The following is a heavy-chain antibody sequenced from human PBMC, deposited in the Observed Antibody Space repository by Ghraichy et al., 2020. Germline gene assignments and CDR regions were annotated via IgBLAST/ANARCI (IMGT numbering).Heavy chain of an antibody. D-gene: IGHD2-15*01. J-gene: IGHJ4*02. CDR3: ASSGYCSGGSCQKRN. CDR2: INSDGSST. CDR1: GFTFSSYW. Sequence: GGSLRLSCAASGFTFSSYWMHWVRQAPGKGLVWVSRINSDGSSTSYADSVKGRFTISRDNAKNTLYLQMNSLRAEDTAVYYCASSGYCSGGSCQKRNWGQGTLVTVSS. V-gene: IGHV3-74*01.